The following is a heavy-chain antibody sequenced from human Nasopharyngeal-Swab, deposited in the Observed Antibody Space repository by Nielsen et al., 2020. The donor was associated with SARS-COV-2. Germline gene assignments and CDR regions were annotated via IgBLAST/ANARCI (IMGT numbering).Heavy chain of an antibody. V-gene: IGHV4-31*02. CDR2: IYYSGGT. Sequence: WIRQPPGKGLEWIGYIYYSGGTYYNPSLKSRVTISVDTSKNQFSLKLSSVTAADTAVYYCARETIPYDSSGFDAFDIWGQGTMVTVSS. J-gene: IGHJ3*02. CDR3: ARETIPYDSSGFDAFDI. D-gene: IGHD3-22*01.